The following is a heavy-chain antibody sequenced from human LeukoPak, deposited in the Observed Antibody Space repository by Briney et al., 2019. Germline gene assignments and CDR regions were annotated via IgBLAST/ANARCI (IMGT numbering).Heavy chain of an antibody. CDR2: ISWDGGST. J-gene: IGHJ1*01. Sequence: QSGGSLRLSCAASGFTFDDYTMHWVRQAPGKGLEWVSLISWDGGSTYYADSVKGRFTISRDNSKNSLYLQMNSLRTEDTALYYCAKDFADYSDYVTYFQHWGQGTLVTVSS. D-gene: IGHD4-17*01. V-gene: IGHV3-43*01. CDR1: GFTFDDYT. CDR3: AKDFADYSDYVTYFQH.